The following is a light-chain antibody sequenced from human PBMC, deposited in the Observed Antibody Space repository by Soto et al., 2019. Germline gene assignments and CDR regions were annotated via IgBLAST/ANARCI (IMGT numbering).Light chain of an antibody. CDR3: QQYYSYPRLT. V-gene: IGKV1-8*01. Sequence: AIRMTQSPSSLSASTGDRVTITCRASQGTSSYLAWYQQKPGKAPKLLIYAASTLQSGVPSRFSGSGSGTDFTLTISCLQSEDFATYYCQQYYSYPRLTFGGGTKVDIK. CDR1: QGTSSY. CDR2: AAS. J-gene: IGKJ4*01.